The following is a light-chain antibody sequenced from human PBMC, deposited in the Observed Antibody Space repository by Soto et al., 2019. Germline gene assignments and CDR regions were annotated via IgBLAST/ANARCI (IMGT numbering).Light chain of an antibody. CDR3: QQSNNRPPT. V-gene: IGKV3-15*01. J-gene: IGKJ1*01. CDR2: DTS. CDR1: QSISTY. Sequence: VNTHSPVTLSVSPREGATLSCMASQSISTYLTWYQQRPGQAPSLLIYDTSDRATGIPARFSGSGSGTDFTLTISSLESEDFAVYFCQQSNNRPPTFGQGTKVDI.